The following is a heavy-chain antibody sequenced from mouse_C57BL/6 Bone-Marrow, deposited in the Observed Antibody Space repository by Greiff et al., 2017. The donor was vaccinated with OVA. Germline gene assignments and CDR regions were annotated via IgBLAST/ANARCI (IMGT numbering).Heavy chain of an antibody. J-gene: IGHJ3*01. V-gene: IGHV1-81*01. D-gene: IGHD1-1*01. Sequence: QVQLKESGAELARPGASVKLSCKASGYTFTSYGISWVKQRTGQGLEWIGEIYPRSGNTYYNEKFKGKATLTADKSSSTAYMELRSLTSEDSAVYFCARDRGRTWFAYWGQGTLVTVSA. CDR2: IYPRSGNT. CDR3: ARDRGRTWFAY. CDR1: GYTFTSYG.